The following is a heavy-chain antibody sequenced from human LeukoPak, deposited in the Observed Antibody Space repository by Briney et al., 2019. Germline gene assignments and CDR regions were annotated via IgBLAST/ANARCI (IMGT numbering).Heavy chain of an antibody. D-gene: IGHD3-10*01. J-gene: IGHJ4*02. V-gene: IGHV4-59*12. Sequence: SETLSLTCTVSGGSISSYYWSWIRQPPGKGLEWIGYIYYSGSTTYNPSLKSRVTISVDTSKNQFSLKLSSVTAADTAVYYCARGRGVLWFGELLFLGGYFDYWGQGTLVTVSS. CDR1: GGSISSYY. CDR2: IYYSGST. CDR3: ARGRGVLWFGELLFLGGYFDY.